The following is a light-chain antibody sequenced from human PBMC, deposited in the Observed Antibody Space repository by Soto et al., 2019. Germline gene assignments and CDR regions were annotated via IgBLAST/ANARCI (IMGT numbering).Light chain of an antibody. J-gene: IGKJ5*01. CDR3: QQYNIWPIT. Sequence: EVLMTQSPDTLYVSPGERVTLSCRASQSISDNLAWYQQKPGQGPRLLVYRASTRTLGIPARFSGSESGTEFTLTISSLQSKDFAVYYCQQYNIWPITFGQGTRLEIK. V-gene: IGKV3-15*01. CDR2: RAS. CDR1: QSISDN.